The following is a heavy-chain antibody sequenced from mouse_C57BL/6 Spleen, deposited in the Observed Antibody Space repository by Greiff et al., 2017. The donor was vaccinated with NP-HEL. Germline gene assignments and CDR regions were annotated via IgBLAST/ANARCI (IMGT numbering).Heavy chain of an antibody. CDR1: GFTFSSYT. CDR2: ISGGGGNT. Sequence: EVQGVESGGGLVKPGGSLKLSCAASGFTFSSYTMSWVRQTPEKRLEWVATISGGGGNTYYPDSVKGRFTISRDNAKNTLYLQMSSLRSEDTALYYCASGYDFDYWGQGTTLTVSS. CDR3: ASGYDFDY. V-gene: IGHV5-9*01. D-gene: IGHD2-2*01. J-gene: IGHJ2*01.